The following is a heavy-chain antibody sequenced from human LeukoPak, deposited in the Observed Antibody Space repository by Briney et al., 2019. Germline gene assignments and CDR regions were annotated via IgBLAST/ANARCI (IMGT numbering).Heavy chain of an antibody. CDR1: GFTVSSNY. V-gene: IGHV3-53*01. CDR3: ARVGKQDAFDI. J-gene: IGHJ3*02. Sequence: PGGSLRLSCAASGFTVSSNYMSWVRQAPGRGLEWVSLINSGGSTYYADSVKGRFTISRDNSKNTLYLQMNSLRVEDTAVYYCARVGKQDAFDIWGKGQWSPSLQ. CDR2: INSGGST.